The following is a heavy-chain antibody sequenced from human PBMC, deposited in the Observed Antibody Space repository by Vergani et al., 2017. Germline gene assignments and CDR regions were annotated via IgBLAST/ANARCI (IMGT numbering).Heavy chain of an antibody. CDR1: GGSISSSSYY. D-gene: IGHD3-10*01. J-gene: IGHJ3*02. V-gene: IGHV4-39*01. CDR2: IYFSGGT. CDR3: ARGFYGSGSYYNDAFDI. Sequence: QLQLQESGPGLVKPSETLSLTCTVSGGSISSSSYYWGWLRQPHGKGRGWIGSIYFSGGTYYNPSLKSRVTISVDTSKNQFSLKLSSVTAADTAVYYCARGFYGSGSYYNDAFDIWGQGTMVTVSS.